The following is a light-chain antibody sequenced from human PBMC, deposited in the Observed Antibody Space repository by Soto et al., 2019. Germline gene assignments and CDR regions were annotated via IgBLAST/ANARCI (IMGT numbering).Light chain of an antibody. V-gene: IGKV1-5*03. Sequence: DIQMTQSPSTLSGSVGDRLTITCPASQTISSWLAWYQQKPGKDPKLLIYKASTLKSGVPSRVSGSGSGTEVTLTISSLQPDDFATYYCQHYNSYSEAFGQGTKVDIK. J-gene: IGKJ1*01. CDR3: QHYNSYSEA. CDR2: KAS. CDR1: QTISSW.